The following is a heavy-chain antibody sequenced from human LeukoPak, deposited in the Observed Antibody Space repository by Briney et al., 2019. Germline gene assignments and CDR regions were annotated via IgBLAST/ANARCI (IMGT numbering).Heavy chain of an antibody. CDR1: GGSINSGRYY. V-gene: IGHV4-39*07. J-gene: IGHJ5*02. D-gene: IGHD4-23*01. CDR3: ARGFRGYSSVRHFDP. CDR2: IYYSGST. Sequence: SETLSLTCTVSGGSINSGRYYWGWIRQPPGKGLQWIGNIYYSGSTYYNPSLKSRVTISVDTSKNQFSLKLSSVTAADTAVYYCARGFRGYSSVRHFDPWGQGTLVTVSS.